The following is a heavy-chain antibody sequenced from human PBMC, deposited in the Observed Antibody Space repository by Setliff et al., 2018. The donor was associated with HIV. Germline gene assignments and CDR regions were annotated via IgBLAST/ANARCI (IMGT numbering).Heavy chain of an antibody. CDR2: IYSGGST. CDR3: AKVESYYDSSGPDY. CDR1: GFTVSTYY. J-gene: IGHJ4*02. V-gene: IGHV3-66*02. Sequence: GGSLRLSCAASGFTVSTYYMSWVRQAPGKGLEWVSTIYSGGSTYHADSVKGRFTISRDNSKNTLYLQMNSLRAEDTAVYYCAKVESYYDSSGPDYWGQGTLVTVSS. D-gene: IGHD3-22*01.